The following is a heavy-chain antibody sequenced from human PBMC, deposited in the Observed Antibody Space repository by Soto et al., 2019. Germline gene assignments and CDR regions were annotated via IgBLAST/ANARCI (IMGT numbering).Heavy chain of an antibody. CDR3: ARDGITGTIWFDP. V-gene: IGHV1-3*01. J-gene: IGHJ5*02. CDR1: GYTFPSSA. D-gene: IGHD1-7*01. CDR2: INAGNGNT. Sequence: ASVKVNSKASGYTFPSSAMHWVRHAPGQRLEWMGWINAGNGNTKYSQKFQGRVTITRDTSASTAYMELSSLRSEDTAVYYCARDGITGTIWFDPLGQGTLVTISS.